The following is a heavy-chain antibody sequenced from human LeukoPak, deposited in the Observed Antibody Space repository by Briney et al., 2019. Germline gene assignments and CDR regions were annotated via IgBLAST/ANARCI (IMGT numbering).Heavy chain of an antibody. CDR2: ISGSGGST. J-gene: IGHJ4*02. CDR3: TKSGGWYSSASYYFDY. CDR1: GFTFSSYA. V-gene: IGHV3-23*01. D-gene: IGHD6-19*01. Sequence: GGSLRLSCAASGFTFSSYAMSWVRQAPGKGLEWVSAISGSGGSTYYADSVKGRFTISRDNSKNTLYLQMNSLRAEDTAVYYCTKSGGWYSSASYYFDYWGQGTLVTVSS.